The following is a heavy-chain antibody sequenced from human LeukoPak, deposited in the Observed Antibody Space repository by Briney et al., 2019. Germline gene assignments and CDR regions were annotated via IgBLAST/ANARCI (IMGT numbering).Heavy chain of an antibody. J-gene: IGHJ2*01. CDR3: ARVGYCSSITCPPNWYFDL. CDR2: FYGGDT. CDR1: GFTINNNY. D-gene: IGHD2-2*01. Sequence: PGGSLRLSCAASGFTINNNYMSWVRQAPGKGLEWVSVFYGGDTYYADSVKGRFTISRDNSKNTLYLQMNSLRAEDTAVYYCARVGYCSSITCPPNWYFDLWGRGTLVTVSS. V-gene: IGHV3-66*01.